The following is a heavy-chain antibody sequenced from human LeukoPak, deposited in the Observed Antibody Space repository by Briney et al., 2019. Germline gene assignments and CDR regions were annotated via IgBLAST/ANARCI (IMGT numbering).Heavy chain of an antibody. CDR1: GFTFSSYA. Sequence: PGGSLRLSCAASGFTFSSYAMSWVRQAPGKGLEWVSAISGSGGSTYYADSVKGRFTISRDNPKNTLYLQMNSLRAEDTAVYYCAKGNPMVRGVVIRPFDYWGQGTLVTVSS. V-gene: IGHV3-23*01. J-gene: IGHJ4*02. CDR2: ISGSGGST. CDR3: AKGNPMVRGVVIRPFDY. D-gene: IGHD3-10*01.